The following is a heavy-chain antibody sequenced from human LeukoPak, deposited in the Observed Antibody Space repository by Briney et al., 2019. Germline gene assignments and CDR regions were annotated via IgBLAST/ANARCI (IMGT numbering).Heavy chain of an antibody. CDR1: GYTFTSYS. CDR2: ISAYNGNT. V-gene: IGHV1-18*01. J-gene: IGHJ3*02. D-gene: IGHD1-26*01. CDR3: ARESATNSAFDI. Sequence: EASVKVSCKASGYTFTSYSINWVRQAPGQGLEWMGWISAYNGNTNYAQKFQGRVTMTRDMSTSTVYMELSSLRSEDTAVYYCARESATNSAFDIWGQGTMVTVSS.